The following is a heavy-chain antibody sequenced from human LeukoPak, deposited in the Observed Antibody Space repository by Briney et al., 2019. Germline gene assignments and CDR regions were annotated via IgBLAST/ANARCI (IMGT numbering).Heavy chain of an antibody. D-gene: IGHD6-13*01. V-gene: IGHV1-69*13. J-gene: IGHJ4*02. CDR1: GGTFSSYA. CDR3: ARLPSGPLAAAGTGY. CDR2: IIPIFGTA. Sequence: ASVEVSCKASGGTFSSYAISWVRQAPGQGLEWMGGIIPIFGTANYAQKFQGRVTITADESTSTAYMELSSLRSEDTAVYYCARLPSGPLAAAGTGYWGQGTLVTVSS.